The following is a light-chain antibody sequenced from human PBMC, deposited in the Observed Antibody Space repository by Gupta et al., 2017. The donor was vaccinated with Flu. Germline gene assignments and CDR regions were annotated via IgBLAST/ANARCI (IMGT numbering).Light chain of an antibody. CDR2: ETH. J-gene: IGLJ2*01. Sequence: QAVVTQEPSLTVSPGGTVTLTCGSSTGAVTSGHYPYWFQQKPDQAPRTLIFETHKTQTWAPARFLGSRLGGKAALTLSGAQPEDEADYYCLPSFSGFRVFGGGTKLTVL. V-gene: IGLV7-46*01. CDR3: LPSFSGFRV. CDR1: TGAVTSGHY.